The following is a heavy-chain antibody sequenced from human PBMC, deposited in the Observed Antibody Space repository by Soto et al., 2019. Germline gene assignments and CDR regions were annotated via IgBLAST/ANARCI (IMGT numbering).Heavy chain of an antibody. V-gene: IGHV3-48*03. Sequence: EVQLVESGGALVQPGGSLRLSCVASGFTFSSYSMVWVRQAPGKGLEWVSYIFASGTTIYHADSVKGRFTVSRDNAKNSLFLLMNSLRAEDTAVYYCARDKDWAFDYWGQGTLVTVSS. CDR1: GFTFSSYS. D-gene: IGHD3-9*01. CDR3: ARDKDWAFDY. J-gene: IGHJ4*02. CDR2: IFASGTTI.